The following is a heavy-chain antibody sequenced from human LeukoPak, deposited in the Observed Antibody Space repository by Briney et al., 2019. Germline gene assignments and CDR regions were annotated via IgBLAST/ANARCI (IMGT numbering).Heavy chain of an antibody. CDR3: ARDNSMIVVVSTFQH. D-gene: IGHD3-22*01. CDR2: IYHSGST. V-gene: IGHV4-4*02. CDR1: GGSISSSNW. J-gene: IGHJ1*01. Sequence: PSETLSLTCAVSGGSISSSNWWSWVRQPPGKGLEWIGEIYHSGSTNYNPSLKSRVTISVDKSKNQFSLKLSSVTAADTAVYYCARDNSMIVVVSTFQHWGQGTLVTVSS.